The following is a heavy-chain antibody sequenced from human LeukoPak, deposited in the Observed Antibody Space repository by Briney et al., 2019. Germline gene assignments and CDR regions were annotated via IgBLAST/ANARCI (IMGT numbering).Heavy chain of an antibody. J-gene: IGHJ6*02. Sequence: AGGSLRLSCAASGFTFSSYGMHWVRQAPGKGLEWVAFIRYDGSNKYYADSVKGRFTISRDNSKNTLYLQMNSLRAEDTAVYYCAKGYGYSSSWYLDVWGQGTTVTVSS. CDR2: IRYDGSNK. CDR3: AKGYGYSSSWYLDV. V-gene: IGHV3-30*02. CDR1: GFTFSSYG. D-gene: IGHD6-13*01.